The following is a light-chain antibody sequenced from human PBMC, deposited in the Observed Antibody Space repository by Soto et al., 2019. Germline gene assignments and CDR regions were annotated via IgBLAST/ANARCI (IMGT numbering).Light chain of an antibody. CDR1: SSNIGAGYD. Sequence: QSVLTQPPSVSGAPGQRVTISCTGSSSNIGAGYDVHWYQQLPGTAPKLLIYGNSNRPSGVPDRFSGSKSGTSASLAITGLQVEDEADYYCQSYDSSLSGSGVVGGGTKLTVL. CDR3: QSYDSSLSGSGV. V-gene: IGLV1-40*01. CDR2: GNS. J-gene: IGLJ2*01.